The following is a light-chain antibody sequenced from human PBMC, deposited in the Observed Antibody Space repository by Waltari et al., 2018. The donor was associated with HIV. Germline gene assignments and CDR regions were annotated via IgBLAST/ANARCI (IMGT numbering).Light chain of an antibody. CDR2: WDN. Sequence: QSVLTHPPSASGTPGQRVTIYCSGSNSNIGINYVYWYQQLPGTAPKLLIYWDNQRPSGVPGRFSGSKSGTSASLAISGLRSEDEADYYCAAWDDSLSGRVFGGGTNLTVL. CDR1: NSNIGINY. J-gene: IGLJ3*02. CDR3: AAWDDSLSGRV. V-gene: IGLV1-47*01.